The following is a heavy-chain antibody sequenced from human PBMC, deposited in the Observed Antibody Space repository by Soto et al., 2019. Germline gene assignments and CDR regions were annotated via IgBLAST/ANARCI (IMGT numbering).Heavy chain of an antibody. J-gene: IGHJ4*02. CDR1: GYSFTSHY. Sequence: ASVKVSCKAIGYSFTSHYMHWVRQAPGQGLEWMGTIYPGGVNIGYAQKFQGRVTITRDTSASTSYMELSSLRSEDTAVYYCARDLAVAGDYWGQGTLVTVSS. CDR3: ARDLAVAGDY. V-gene: IGHV1-46*01. D-gene: IGHD6-19*01. CDR2: IYPGGVNI.